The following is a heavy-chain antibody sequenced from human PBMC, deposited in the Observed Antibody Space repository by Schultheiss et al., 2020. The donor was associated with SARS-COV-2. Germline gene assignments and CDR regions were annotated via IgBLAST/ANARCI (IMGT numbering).Heavy chain of an antibody. V-gene: IGHV3-23*01. CDR2: ISGSGGST. CDR1: GFTVSSNY. Sequence: GGSLRLSCAASGFTVSSNYMSWVRQAPGKGLEWVSAISGSGGSTYYADSVKGRFTISRDNSKNTLYLQMNSLRAEDTAVYYCARLSLIAVAGTNIDYWGQGTLVTVSS. CDR3: ARLSLIAVAGTNIDY. D-gene: IGHD6-19*01. J-gene: IGHJ4*02.